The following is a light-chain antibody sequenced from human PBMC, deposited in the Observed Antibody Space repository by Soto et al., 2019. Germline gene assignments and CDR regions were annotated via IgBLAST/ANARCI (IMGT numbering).Light chain of an antibody. Sequence: EVVMTQSPASLSASPGERVTLSCRASQNIRSSYLAWYQQQPGQAPRLLVYGASTRATGIPARFSGSGSGTEFTLTISSLQSEDFAIYYCQKYNDWPLTFGQGTRLEIK. CDR3: QKYNDWPLT. J-gene: IGKJ5*01. CDR2: GAS. V-gene: IGKV3-15*01. CDR1: QNIRSSY.